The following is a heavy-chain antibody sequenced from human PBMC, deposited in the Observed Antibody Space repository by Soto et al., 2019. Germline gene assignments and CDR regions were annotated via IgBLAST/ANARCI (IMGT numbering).Heavy chain of an antibody. CDR2: IIPIFGTA. Sequence: GASVKVSCKASGGTFSSYAISWVRQAPGQGLEWMGGIIPIFGTANYAQKFQGRVTITADESTSTAYMELSSLRSEDTAVYYCARGGIRDSSGYYYYYYYGMDVWGQGTTVTVSS. CDR1: GGTFSSYA. J-gene: IGHJ6*02. D-gene: IGHD3-22*01. V-gene: IGHV1-69*13. CDR3: ARGGIRDSSGYYYYYYYGMDV.